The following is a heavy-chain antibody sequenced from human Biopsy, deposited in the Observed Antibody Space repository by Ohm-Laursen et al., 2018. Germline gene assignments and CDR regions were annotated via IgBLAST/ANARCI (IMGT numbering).Heavy chain of an antibody. D-gene: IGHD6-19*01. CDR3: VAYPSSGFFENNDDFAMDV. V-gene: IGHV1-69*01. Sequence: SSVKVSCKASGGAFTNYAINWVRQAPGHGLEWMGGIITVSETAGYAGRFQGRVTITADVTTTTAYMDLSGLRSEDTAAYYCVAYPSSGFFENNDDFAMDVWGQGTTVIVSS. CDR2: IITVSETA. CDR1: GGAFTNYA. J-gene: IGHJ6*02.